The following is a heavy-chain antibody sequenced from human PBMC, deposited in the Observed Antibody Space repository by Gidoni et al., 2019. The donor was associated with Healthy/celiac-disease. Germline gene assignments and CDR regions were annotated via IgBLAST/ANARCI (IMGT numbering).Heavy chain of an antibody. CDR3: ARRRWGGSSIYCDY. CDR2: INHSGST. D-gene: IGHD2-15*01. V-gene: IGHV4-34*01. CDR1: GRSFSGSY. J-gene: IGHJ4*02. Sequence: HVQLQQWGAGLLKPSETLSLTCAVSGRSFSGSYWSWIRQPPGKGLECIGEINHSGSTNYNPSLKSRVTISVDTSKNQFSLKLSSVTAADTAVYYCARRRWGGSSIYCDYWGQGTLVTVSS.